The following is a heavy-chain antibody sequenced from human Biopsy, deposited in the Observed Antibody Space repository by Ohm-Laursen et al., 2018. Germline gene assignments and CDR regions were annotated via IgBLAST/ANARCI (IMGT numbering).Heavy chain of an antibody. CDR2: IWYDGRNQ. V-gene: IGHV3-33*01. Sequence: SLRLSCSASGFTFSNYGMHWVRQAPGKRLEWVAVIWYDGRNQYYADFVRGRFTISRDNSKNTLYLQMNSLRAEDTAVYFCAREIYPTTIYRPVDSWGQGTLVTVSS. J-gene: IGHJ5*01. CDR3: AREIYPTTIYRPVDS. D-gene: IGHD3-3*01. CDR1: GFTFSNYG.